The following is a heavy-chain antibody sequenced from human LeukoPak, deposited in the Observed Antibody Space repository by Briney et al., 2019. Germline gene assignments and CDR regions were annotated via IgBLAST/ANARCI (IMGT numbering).Heavy chain of an antibody. J-gene: IGHJ6*02. CDR1: GFTFSSYG. V-gene: IGHV3-30*18. D-gene: IGHD4-17*01. Sequence: GGSLRLSCAASGFTFSSYGMHWVRQAPGKGLEWVAVISYGGSNKYCADSVKGRFTISRDNSKNTLYLQMNSLRAEDTAVYYCAKDVNYGDSPDDYYYGMDVWGQGTTVTVSS. CDR3: AKDVNYGDSPDDYYYGMDV. CDR2: ISYGGSNK.